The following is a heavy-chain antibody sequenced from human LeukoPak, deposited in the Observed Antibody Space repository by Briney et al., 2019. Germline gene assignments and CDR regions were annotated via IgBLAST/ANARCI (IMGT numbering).Heavy chain of an antibody. CDR3: ASPGYSSSWLDAFDI. Sequence: SETLSLTCTVSGGSISSSSYYWGWIRQPPGKGLEWIGSIYYSGSTYYNPSLKSRVTISVDTSKNQFSLKLSSVTAADTAVYYCASPGYSSSWLDAFDIWGQGTMVTVSS. J-gene: IGHJ3*02. D-gene: IGHD6-13*01. V-gene: IGHV4-39*07. CDR1: GGSISSSSYY. CDR2: IYYSGST.